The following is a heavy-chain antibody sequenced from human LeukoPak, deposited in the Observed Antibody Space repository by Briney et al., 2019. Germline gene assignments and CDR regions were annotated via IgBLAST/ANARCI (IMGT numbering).Heavy chain of an antibody. D-gene: IGHD3-22*01. Sequence: SETLSLTCSVSGDSISSYYWTWIRQPAGKGLECIGRFYPSGSTNYNPSLKSRVTMSADTSKNQFSLKLRSVTVADTAVYYCAKGTDYYDSSGYSHGPFDIWGQGTMVTVSS. J-gene: IGHJ3*02. CDR3: AKGTDYYDSSGYSHGPFDI. CDR1: GDSISSYY. CDR2: FYPSGST. V-gene: IGHV4-4*07.